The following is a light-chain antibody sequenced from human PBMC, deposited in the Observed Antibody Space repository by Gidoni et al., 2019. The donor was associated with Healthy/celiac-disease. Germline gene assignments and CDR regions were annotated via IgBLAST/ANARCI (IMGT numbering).Light chain of an antibody. CDR2: DVS. V-gene: IGLV2-14*01. CDR1: SSDVGGYNY. CDR3: SSNTSSSTRV. Sequence: QSALNQPASDSCTPDPSITISCTGTSSDVGGYNYGSWSQLHSSKAPRLMIYDVSKRPAGVYNRFSCTKSGNTASLTISVLQAEDEADYYCSSNTSSSTRVFGGGTKLTVL. J-gene: IGLJ2*01.